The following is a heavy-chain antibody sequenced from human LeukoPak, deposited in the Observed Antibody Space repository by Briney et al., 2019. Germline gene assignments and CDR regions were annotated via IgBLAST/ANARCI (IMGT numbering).Heavy chain of an antibody. V-gene: IGHV4-31*03. D-gene: IGHD4-17*01. Sequence: PSETLSLTCTVSGGSISSGGYYWSWIRQHPGKGLEWIAYIYYSGSTYYNPSLKSRVTISVDTSKNQFSLKLSSVTAADTAVYYCASTVPRDNWFDPWGQGTLVTVSS. CDR1: GGSISSGGYY. CDR3: ASTVPRDNWFDP. J-gene: IGHJ5*02. CDR2: IYYSGST.